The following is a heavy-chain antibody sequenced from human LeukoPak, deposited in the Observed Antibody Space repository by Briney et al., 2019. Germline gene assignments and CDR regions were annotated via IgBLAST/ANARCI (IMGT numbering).Heavy chain of an antibody. D-gene: IGHD3-3*01. J-gene: IGHJ6*02. V-gene: IGHV1-8*01. Sequence: ASVEVSCKASGYTFTSYDINWVRRAAGQGLEWMGGMNPNSGNTVYAHKLQGRVTMTRNTSISTAYRELSSLRSADTAVYYCALWSGYYSYHYYYGMDIWGQGTTVTVSS. CDR3: ALWSGYYSYHYYYGMDI. CDR2: MNPNSGNT. CDR1: GYTFTSYD.